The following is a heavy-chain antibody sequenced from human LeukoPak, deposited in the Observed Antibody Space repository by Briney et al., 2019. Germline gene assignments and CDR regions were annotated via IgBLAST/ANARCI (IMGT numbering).Heavy chain of an antibody. CDR1: GFTFRSYA. CDR3: AKDPRGSYYYYGMDV. Sequence: GGSLRLSCAASGFTFRSYAMSWVRQGPGKGLEWVSAISGSGGSTYYADSVKGRFTISRDNSKNTLYLQMNSLRAEDTAVYYCAKDPRGSYYYYGMDVWGQGTTVTVSS. CDR2: ISGSGGST. D-gene: IGHD5-12*01. J-gene: IGHJ6*02. V-gene: IGHV3-23*01.